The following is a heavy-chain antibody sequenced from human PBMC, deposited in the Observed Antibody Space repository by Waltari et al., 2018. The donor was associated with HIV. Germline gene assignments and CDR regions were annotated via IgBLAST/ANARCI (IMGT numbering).Heavy chain of an antibody. J-gene: IGHJ4*02. CDR3: AKGASGWSPGY. CDR1: GFTFSRYA. CDR2: ISYHGDDK. V-gene: IGHV3-30*18. Sequence: QVHLVESGGGVVQPGRSLRLSCDASGFTFSRYAMHWVRQAPGKGLEWVAVISYHGDDKYYADSVKGRFTISRDNSKNTLYLQMNSLRAEDTAVYYCAKGASGWSPGYWGQGTLVTVSS. D-gene: IGHD6-19*01.